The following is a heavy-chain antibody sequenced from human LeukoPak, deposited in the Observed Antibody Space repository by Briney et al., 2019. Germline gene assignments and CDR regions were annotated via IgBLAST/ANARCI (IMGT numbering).Heavy chain of an antibody. CDR2: IYHSGST. Sequence: SETLSLTCTVSGDSISSSGYYWGWIRQPPGKGLEWIGTIYHSGSTYYNPSLKSRVTISVDTSKNQFSLKLSSVTAADTAVYYCARAPLITMIDCWGQGTLVTVSS. D-gene: IGHD3-22*01. CDR1: GDSISSSGYY. CDR3: ARAPLITMIDC. V-gene: IGHV4-39*07. J-gene: IGHJ4*02.